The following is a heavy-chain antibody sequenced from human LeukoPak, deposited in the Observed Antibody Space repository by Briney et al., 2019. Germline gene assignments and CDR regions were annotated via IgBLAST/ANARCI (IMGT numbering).Heavy chain of an antibody. D-gene: IGHD6-19*01. J-gene: IGHJ5*02. V-gene: IGHV4-34*01. CDR3: ARGPRQWLPRGWFDP. CDR1: GGSFSGYY. Sequence: SETLSLTCAVYGGSFSGYYWSWIRQPPGKGLEWIGEINQSGSTNYNPSLKSRVTISIDTSRNQFSLKLSSVTAADTAVYYCARGPRQWLPRGWFDPWGQGTLVTVSS. CDR2: INQSGST.